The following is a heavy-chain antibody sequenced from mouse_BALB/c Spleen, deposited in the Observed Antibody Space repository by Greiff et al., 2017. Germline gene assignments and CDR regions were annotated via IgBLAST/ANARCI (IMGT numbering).Heavy chain of an antibody. J-gene: IGHJ3*01. D-gene: IGHD2-4*01. CDR2: IYPGNSDT. Sequence: DVQLQESGTVLARPGASVKMSCKASGYTFTSYWMHWVKQRPGQGLEWIGAIYPGNSDTSYNQKFKGKAKLTAVTSTSTAYMELSSLTNEDSAVYYCTRRGDYDDGAWFAYWGQGTLVTVSA. CDR1: GYTFTSYW. CDR3: TRRGDYDDGAWFAY. V-gene: IGHV1-5*01.